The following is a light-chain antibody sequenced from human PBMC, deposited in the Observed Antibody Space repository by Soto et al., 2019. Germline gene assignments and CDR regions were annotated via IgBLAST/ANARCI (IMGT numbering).Light chain of an antibody. CDR3: HQYRSSSWT. Sequence: EIVLTQSPGTLSLSPGERATLSCRASQSVSSSYLAWYQQKPGQAPRLLICGASSRATGIPDRFSGSGSGTDFTLTISRLEPEDFAVYYCHQYRSSSWTFGQGTKVEIK. V-gene: IGKV3-20*01. CDR2: GAS. CDR1: QSVSSSY. J-gene: IGKJ1*01.